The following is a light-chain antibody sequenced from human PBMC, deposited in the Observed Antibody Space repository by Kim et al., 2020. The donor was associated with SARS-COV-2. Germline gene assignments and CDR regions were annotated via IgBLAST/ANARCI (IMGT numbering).Light chain of an antibody. CDR1: RCFFSSPDNKNY. CDR2: WAS. J-gene: IGKJ1*01. CDR3: QQYYDDPRT. Sequence: ATINCKSSRCFFSSPDNKNYLAWYQQKPGQSPKVLIYWASIRESGVPDRFSGSGSGTDFTLTITNVQAEDVAIYHCQQYYDDPRTFGQGTKVDIK. V-gene: IGKV4-1*01.